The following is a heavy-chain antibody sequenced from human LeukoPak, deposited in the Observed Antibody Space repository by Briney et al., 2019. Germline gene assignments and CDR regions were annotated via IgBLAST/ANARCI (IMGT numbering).Heavy chain of an antibody. CDR3: ARAIRYYDSSGYNYTAIGY. V-gene: IGHV5-51*01. CDR1: GYSFTSYW. Sequence: GESLKISCKGSGYSFTSYWIGWVRQMPARGLEWMGIIYPGDSDTRYSPSFQGQVTISADKSISTAYLQWSSLKASDTAMYYCARAIRYYDSSGYNYTAIGYWGQGTLVTVSS. CDR2: IYPGDSDT. D-gene: IGHD3-22*01. J-gene: IGHJ4*02.